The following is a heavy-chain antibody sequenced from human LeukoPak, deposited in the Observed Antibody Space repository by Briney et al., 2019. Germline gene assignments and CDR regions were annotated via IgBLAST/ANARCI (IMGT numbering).Heavy chain of an antibody. CDR3: ARMSILTGYHFDY. J-gene: IGHJ4*02. V-gene: IGHV4-59*08. Sequence: PSETLSLTCTVSGGSISSYYWSWIRQPAGKGLEWIGKIYHSGTTYYNPSLKSRLTISVDTSKNHFSLKLRSVTAADTAVYCCARMSILTGYHFDYWGQGTLVTVSS. CDR1: GGSISSYY. D-gene: IGHD3-9*01. CDR2: IYHSGTT.